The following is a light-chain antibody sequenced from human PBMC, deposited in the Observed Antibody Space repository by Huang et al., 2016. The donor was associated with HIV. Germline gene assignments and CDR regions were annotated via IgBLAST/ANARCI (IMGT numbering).Light chain of an antibody. CDR1: QSISSY. V-gene: IGKV1-39*01. CDR2: AAS. J-gene: IGKJ1*01. CDR3: QQSYNTRT. Sequence: DIQMTQSPSSLSASVGDRVTITCRASQSISSYLNWYQQKPGKAPKLLIYAASSLQRWVPSRFSGSGSGTDFTLTISSLQPEDFATYYCQQSYNTRTFGQGTKVEIK.